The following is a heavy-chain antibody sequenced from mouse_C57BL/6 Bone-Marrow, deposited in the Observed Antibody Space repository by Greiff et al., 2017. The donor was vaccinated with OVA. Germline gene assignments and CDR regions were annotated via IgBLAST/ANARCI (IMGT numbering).Heavy chain of an antibody. D-gene: IGHD1-1*01. J-gene: IGHJ1*03. CDR3: AREGITTVVAYFDF. Sequence: EVKVEESGGDLVKPGGSLKLSCAASGFTFSSYGMSWVRQTPDKRLEWVATISSGGSYTYYPDSVKGRFTISRDNAKNTLYLQMSSLKSEDTALYYFAREGITTVVAYFDFWGTGTTVTVSS. CDR2: ISSGGSYT. V-gene: IGHV5-6*02. CDR1: GFTFSSYG.